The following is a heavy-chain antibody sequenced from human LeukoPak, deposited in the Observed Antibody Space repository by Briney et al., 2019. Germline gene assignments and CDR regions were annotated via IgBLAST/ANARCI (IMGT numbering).Heavy chain of an antibody. Sequence: GGSLRLSCAASGFTFSSYEMNWVRQAPGKGLEWVSYISSSGSTIYYADSVKGRFTISRDNAKNSLYLQMNSLRAEDTAVYYCARDHTVTISYWGQGTLVTVSS. CDR3: ARDHTVTISY. CDR1: GFTFSSYE. D-gene: IGHD4-17*01. J-gene: IGHJ4*02. CDR2: ISSSGSTI. V-gene: IGHV3-48*03.